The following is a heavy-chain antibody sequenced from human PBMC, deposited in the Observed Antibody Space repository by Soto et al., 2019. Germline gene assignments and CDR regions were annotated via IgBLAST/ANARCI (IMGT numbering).Heavy chain of an antibody. V-gene: IGHV5-51*01. J-gene: IGHJ4*02. CDR3: ARSLYSSSPTDTFDY. CDR1: GYSFTIYC. Sequence: PGESLKISGKGSGYSFTIYCIGWVRQMPWKGLEWMGIIYPGDSDTRYSPSFQGQVTISADKSISTAYLQWSSLKASDTAMYYCARSLYSSSPTDTFDYWGQGTLVTVSS. CDR2: IYPGDSDT. D-gene: IGHD6-6*01.